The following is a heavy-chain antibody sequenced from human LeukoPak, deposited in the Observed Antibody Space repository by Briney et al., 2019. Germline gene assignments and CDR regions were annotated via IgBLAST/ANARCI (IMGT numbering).Heavy chain of an antibody. V-gene: IGHV3-21*01. D-gene: IGHD3-22*01. CDR2: ISSSSSYI. CDR3: AKDYYDSSGPPSHDY. Sequence: PGGSLRLSCAASGFTFSSYTMNWVRQAPGKGLEWVSAISSSSSYIYYADSVKGRFTISRHNAKRSLYLQMNSLRAEDTAVYYCAKDYYDSSGPPSHDYWGQGTLVTVSS. CDR1: GFTFSSYT. J-gene: IGHJ4*02.